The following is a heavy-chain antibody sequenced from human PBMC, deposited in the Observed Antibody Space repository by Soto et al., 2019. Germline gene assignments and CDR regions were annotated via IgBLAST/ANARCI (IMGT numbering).Heavy chain of an antibody. CDR1: GFSFNSYA. CDR2: ISGSGGSS. D-gene: IGHD5-12*01. J-gene: IGHJ4*02. V-gene: IGHV3-23*01. Sequence: GGSLRLSCSASGFSFNSYAMMWVRQAPGKGLEWVSVISGSGGSSYFADSAKGRFTISRDNSKNMLYLEMNSLRAEDTARYFCAKGSIEYSASVDYWGQGTLVTSPQ. CDR3: AKGSIEYSASVDY.